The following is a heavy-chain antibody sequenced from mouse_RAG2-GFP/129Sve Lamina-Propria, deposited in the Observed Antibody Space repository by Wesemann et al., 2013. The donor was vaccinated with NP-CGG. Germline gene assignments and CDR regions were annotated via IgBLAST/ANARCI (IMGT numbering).Heavy chain of an antibody. Sequence: QVQLQQPGTELVKPGASVKLSCKASGYTFTSYWMHWVKQRPGQGLEWIGEIDPSDSYTNYNQKFKGKATLTVDKSSSTAYMQLSSLTSEDSAVYYCTRGINWGFDYWGQGTTLTVSS. J-gene: IGHJ2*01. CDR3: TRGINWGFDY. D-gene: IGHD4-1*01. V-gene: IGHV1-69*02. CDR1: GYTFTSYW. CDR2: IDPSDSYT.